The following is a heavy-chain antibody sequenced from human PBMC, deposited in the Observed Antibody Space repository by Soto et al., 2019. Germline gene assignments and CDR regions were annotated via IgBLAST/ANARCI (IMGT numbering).Heavy chain of an antibody. Sequence: SGPTLVNPTQTLTLTCTFSGFSLSTSGVGVGWIRQPPGKALEWLALIYWDDDKRYSPSLKSRLTITKDTSKNQVVLTMTNMDPVDTATYYCAHRPPIWFGELLPNWFDPWGQGTLVTVSS. CDR3: AHRPPIWFGELLPNWFDP. CDR2: IYWDDDK. D-gene: IGHD3-10*01. V-gene: IGHV2-5*02. J-gene: IGHJ5*02. CDR1: GFSLSTSGVG.